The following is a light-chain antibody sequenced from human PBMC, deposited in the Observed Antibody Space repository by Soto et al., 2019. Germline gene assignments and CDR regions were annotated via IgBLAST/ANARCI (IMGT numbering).Light chain of an antibody. CDR2: GAS. V-gene: IGKV3-20*01. J-gene: IGKJ2*01. Sequence: ETVLTQSPGTLSLSPGERATLSCRASQSVTSISLAWYQQKPGQSPRLLIYGASSRATGIPDRFSGSGFGTDFTLTISRVEPEDFAVYYCQQYGNSLLTFGHGTKLEIK. CDR1: QSVTSIS. CDR3: QQYGNSLLT.